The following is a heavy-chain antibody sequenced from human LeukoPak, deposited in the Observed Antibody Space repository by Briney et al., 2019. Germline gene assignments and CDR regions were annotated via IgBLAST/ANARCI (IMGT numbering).Heavy chain of an antibody. D-gene: IGHD1-26*01. CDR3: ARDHSGVGVTVGAFDI. J-gene: IGHJ3*02. CDR2: INPSGGST. CDR1: GYTFTSYY. V-gene: IGHV1-46*01. Sequence: ASVKVSCKASGYTFTSYYMHWVRQAPGQGLEWMGIINPSGGSTSYAQKFQGRVTMTRDTSTSTVYMELSSLRSEDTAVYYCARDHSGVGVTVGAFDIWGQGTMVTVSS.